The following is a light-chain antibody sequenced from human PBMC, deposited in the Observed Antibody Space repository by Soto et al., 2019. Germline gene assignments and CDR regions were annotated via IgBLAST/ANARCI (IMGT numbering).Light chain of an antibody. CDR2: DAS. V-gene: IGKV1-33*01. CDR1: QSIANF. Sequence: DVQMTQSPSSLSASVGDRVIITCKANQSIANFLNWFQHKPGEAPKLLISDASHLELGVPSRFSGSRSGTGFVLDISNLQSEDVATYFCQQYEDLPLTFGGGTKVDI. CDR3: QQYEDLPLT. J-gene: IGKJ4*01.